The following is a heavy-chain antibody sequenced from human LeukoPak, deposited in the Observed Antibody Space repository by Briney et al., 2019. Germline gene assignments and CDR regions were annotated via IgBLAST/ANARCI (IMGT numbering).Heavy chain of an antibody. CDR2: ISSSSSAI. CDR3: ARELGSTWDFDY. Sequence: PGGSLRLSCTASGFTFSRYAMNWVRQAPGKGLEWVSYISSSSSAIFYADSVKGRFTVSRDNAKNSLYLQMNSLRDEDTAVYYCARELGSTWDFDYWGQGALVTVSS. CDR1: GFTFSRYA. J-gene: IGHJ4*02. V-gene: IGHV3-48*02. D-gene: IGHD1-26*01.